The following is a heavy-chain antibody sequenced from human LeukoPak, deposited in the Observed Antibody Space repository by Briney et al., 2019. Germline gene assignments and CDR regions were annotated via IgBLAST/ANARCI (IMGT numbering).Heavy chain of an antibody. J-gene: IGHJ2*01. CDR3: ARVGDHYHWYLDL. CDR2: LYSGGTT. V-gene: IGHV3-53*01. Sequence: GGSLTPSCEASGFTVSTNYMNWVRQAPGKGLEWVSILYSGGTTYYAESVKGRFTVTRDNSKNILYLHIDNLRVEDTAVYYCARVGDHYHWYLDLWGRGARVTASS. CDR1: GFTVSTNY. D-gene: IGHD3-10*01.